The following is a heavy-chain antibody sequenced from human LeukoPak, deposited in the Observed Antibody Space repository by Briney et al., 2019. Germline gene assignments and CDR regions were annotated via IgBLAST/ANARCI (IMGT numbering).Heavy chain of an antibody. V-gene: IGHV4-59*01. D-gene: IGHD6-19*01. CDR1: GGSISSYS. Sequence: PSETLSLTCTVSGGSISSYSWSRLRQPPGKGLEWVGYIYYSGSTNYNPSLKSRVTISVDTSKNQFSLKLSSVTAADTSVYYCARAVYSSGWPWYFDLWGRGTLVTVSS. CDR3: ARAVYSSGWPWYFDL. J-gene: IGHJ2*01. CDR2: IYYSGST.